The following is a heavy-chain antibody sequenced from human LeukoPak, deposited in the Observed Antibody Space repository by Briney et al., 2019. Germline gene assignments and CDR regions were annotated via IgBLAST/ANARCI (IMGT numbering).Heavy chain of an antibody. J-gene: IGHJ4*02. CDR3: TRGGGSGYYFGIPRYYFDA. D-gene: IGHD3-22*01. CDR1: GGSLEDLY. V-gene: IGHV4-59*11. Sequence: SETLSLTCTVSGGSLEDLYWSWIRQSPEKGLEWIGNVFHTGVTSYNLSLKSRVTISVDTSRNQFSLTMTSMTAADTAIYYCTRGGGSGYYFGIPRYYFDAWGQGVLVTVSS. CDR2: VFHTGVT.